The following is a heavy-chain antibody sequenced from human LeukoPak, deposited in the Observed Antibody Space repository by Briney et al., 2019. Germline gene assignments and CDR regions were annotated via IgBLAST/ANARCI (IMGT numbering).Heavy chain of an antibody. V-gene: IGHV4-59*01. CDR2: IYSSGSA. CDR1: GGSLSNYY. J-gene: IGHJ4*02. CDR3: ARRSWGSDFDY. D-gene: IGHD3-16*01. Sequence: PSETLSLTGSVSGGSLSNYYWTWIRRPPGKGLEWIWYIYSSGSANYNPSLKSRVNISIDKSENQFSLKLSSVTAADTAVYYCARRSWGSDFDYWGQGALVTVSS.